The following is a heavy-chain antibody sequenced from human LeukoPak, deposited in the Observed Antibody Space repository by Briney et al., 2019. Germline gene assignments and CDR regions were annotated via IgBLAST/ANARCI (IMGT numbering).Heavy chain of an antibody. Sequence: SETLSLTCTVSGGSISSYYWSWIRQPPGNGPEWIGFIYYSGSTNYNPSLKSRVTISVDTSKNQFSLKLSSVTAADTAVYYCARQGGRDGYNFDYWGQGTLVTVSS. CDR3: ARQGGRDGYNFDY. CDR1: GGSISSYY. V-gene: IGHV4-59*08. J-gene: IGHJ4*02. D-gene: IGHD5-24*01. CDR2: IYYSGST.